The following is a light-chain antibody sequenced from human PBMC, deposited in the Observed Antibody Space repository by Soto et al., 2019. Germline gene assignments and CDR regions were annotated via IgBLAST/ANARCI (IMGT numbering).Light chain of an antibody. V-gene: IGKV3D-15*01. CDR3: QQYHNWPPIT. Sequence: EIVLTQSPATLSLSPGERATLSCRASQSVRSYLAWYQQKLGQAPRLLIYGASTRATGIPARFSGSGSGTEFTLTISSLQSEDFAIYYCQQYHNWPPITFGQGTRLDIK. CDR1: QSVRSY. CDR2: GAS. J-gene: IGKJ5*01.